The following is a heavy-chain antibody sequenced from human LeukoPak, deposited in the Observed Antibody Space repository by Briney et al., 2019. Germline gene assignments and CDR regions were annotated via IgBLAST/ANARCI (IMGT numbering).Heavy chain of an antibody. CDR1: GFSFSSHA. V-gene: IGHV3-23*01. CDR2: IATSGT. CDR3: AKEGPYDILTGYSFDY. D-gene: IGHD3-9*01. J-gene: IGHJ4*02. Sequence: GGSLRLSCGASGFSFSSHAMSWFRKPPGTGLEWLSSIATSGTYYTSSVKGRFTISRDNSKNTLYLQMNSLRAEDTAVYYCAKEGPYDILTGYSFDYWGQGTLVTVSS.